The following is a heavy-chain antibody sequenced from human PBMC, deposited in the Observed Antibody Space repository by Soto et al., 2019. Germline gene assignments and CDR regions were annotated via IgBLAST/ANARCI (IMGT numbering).Heavy chain of an antibody. V-gene: IGHV3-48*01. CDR1: GFTFSSYS. CDR3: ASLEDYSNHEFDY. Sequence: PGGSLRLSCAAPGFTFSSYSMNWVRQAPGKGLEWVSYISSSSSTIYYADSVKGRFTISRDNAKNSLYLQMNSLRAEDTAVYYCASLEDYSNHEFDYWGQGTLVTVSS. CDR2: ISSSSSTI. D-gene: IGHD4-4*01. J-gene: IGHJ4*02.